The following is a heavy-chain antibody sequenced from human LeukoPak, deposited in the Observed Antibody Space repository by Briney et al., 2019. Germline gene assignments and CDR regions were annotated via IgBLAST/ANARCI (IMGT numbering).Heavy chain of an antibody. D-gene: IGHD3-22*01. CDR1: GGSISSYY. CDR2: IYTSGST. CDR3: ASDPRSGYYDSSGYYYVGDY. Sequence: SETLSLTCTVSGGSISSYYCSWIRQPAGKGLEWIGRIYTSGSTNYNPSLKSRVTMSVDTSKNQFSLKLSSVTAADTAVYYCASDPRSGYYDSSGYYYVGDYWGQGTLVTVSS. J-gene: IGHJ4*02. V-gene: IGHV4-4*07.